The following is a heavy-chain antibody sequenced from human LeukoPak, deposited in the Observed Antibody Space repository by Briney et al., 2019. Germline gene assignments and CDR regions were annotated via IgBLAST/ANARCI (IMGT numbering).Heavy chain of an antibody. V-gene: IGHV3-23*01. Sequence: GGSLRLSCAASEFTFSSYVMYWVRQAPGKGLEWVAAINYNGVITDYADSVRGRFTISRDNSKNTLYLQMNSLRGEDTAVYYCAKLGVRLTSTGQDYWGQGTLVTASS. D-gene: IGHD3-9*01. J-gene: IGHJ4*02. CDR1: EFTFSSYV. CDR2: INYNGVIT. CDR3: AKLGVRLTSTGQDY.